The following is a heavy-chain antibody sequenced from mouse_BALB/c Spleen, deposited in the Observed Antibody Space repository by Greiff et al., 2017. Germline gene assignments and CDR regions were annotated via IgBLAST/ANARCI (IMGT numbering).Heavy chain of an antibody. CDR1: GFSLTSYG. Sequence: QVQLKESGPGLVAPSQSLSITCTVSGFSLTSYGVHWVRQPPGKGLEWLGVIWAGGSTNYNSALMSRLSISKDNSKSQVFLKMNSLQTDDTAMYYCASNYRYDEVYAMDYWGQGTSVTVSS. CDR3: ASNYRYDEVYAMDY. CDR2: IWAGGST. D-gene: IGHD2-14*01. V-gene: IGHV2-9*02. J-gene: IGHJ4*01.